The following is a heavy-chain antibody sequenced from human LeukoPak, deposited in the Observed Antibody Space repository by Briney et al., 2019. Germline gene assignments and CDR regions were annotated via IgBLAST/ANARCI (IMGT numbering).Heavy chain of an antibody. CDR3: ARDGNRVGGDIVVVQAAIRVWYYYYYYMDV. CDR1: GFTFSSYA. V-gene: IGHV3-23*01. J-gene: IGHJ6*03. CDR2: ISGSGGST. D-gene: IGHD2-2*02. Sequence: GGSLRLSCAASGFTFSSYAMSWVRQAPGKGLEWVSAISGSGGSTYYADSVKGRFTISRDNSKNTLYLQMNSLRAEDTAVYYCARDGNRVGGDIVVVQAAIRVWYYYYYYMDVWGKGTTVTVSS.